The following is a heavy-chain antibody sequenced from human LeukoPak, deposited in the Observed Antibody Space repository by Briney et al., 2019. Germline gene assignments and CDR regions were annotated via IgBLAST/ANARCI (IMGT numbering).Heavy chain of an antibody. CDR1: GFTFSSYS. D-gene: IGHD2/OR15-2a*01. CDR2: IYSGGNT. V-gene: IGHV3-53*01. CDR3: ARRAGEYSHPYDY. J-gene: IGHJ4*02. Sequence: GGSLRLSRAASGFTFSSYSMNWVRQAPGKGLEWVSFIYSGGNTHYSDSVKGRFTISRDNSKNTLYLQMNSLRAEDTAVYYSARRAGEYSHPYDYWGQGTLVTVSS.